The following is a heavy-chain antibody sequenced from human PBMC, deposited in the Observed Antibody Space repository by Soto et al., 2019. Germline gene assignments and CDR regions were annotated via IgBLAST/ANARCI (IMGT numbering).Heavy chain of an antibody. V-gene: IGHV5-10-1*01. Sequence: GESLKISCKGSGYSFTSYWISWVRQMPGKGLEWMGRIDPSDSYTNYSPSFQGHVTISADKSISTAYLQWSSLKASDTAMYYCARKGIAVAGKLYGMDVWGHGTTVTVSS. D-gene: IGHD6-19*01. CDR1: GYSFTSYW. CDR3: ARKGIAVAGKLYGMDV. CDR2: IDPSDSYT. J-gene: IGHJ6*02.